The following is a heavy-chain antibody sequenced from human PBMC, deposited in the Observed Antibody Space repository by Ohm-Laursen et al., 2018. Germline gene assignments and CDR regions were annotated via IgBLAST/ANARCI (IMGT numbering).Heavy chain of an antibody. D-gene: IGHD5-18*01. V-gene: IGHV3-21*01. CDR3: ARDYSYGYGYYYYYGMDV. CDR1: GFTFSSYS. J-gene: IGHJ6*02. CDR2: ISSSSSYI. Sequence: SLRLSCSAPGFTFSSYSMNWVRQAPGKGLEWVSSISSSSSYIYYADSVKGRFTISRDNAKNSLYLQMNSLRAEDTAVYYCARDYSYGYGYYYYYGMDVWGQGTTVTVSS.